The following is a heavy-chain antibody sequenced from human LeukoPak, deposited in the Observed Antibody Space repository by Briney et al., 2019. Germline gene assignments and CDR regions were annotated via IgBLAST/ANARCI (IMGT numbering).Heavy chain of an antibody. J-gene: IGHJ3*02. CDR1: GGTFSSYA. D-gene: IGHD2/OR15-2a*01. CDR3: AKGDHVRIYTQSHFDI. Sequence: GSSVKVSCKASGGTFSSYAISWVRQAPGQGLEWMGGIIPIFGTANYAQKFQGRVTITADKSTSTAYMELSSLRSEDTALYYCAKGDHVRIYTQSHFDIWGQGTMVTVSS. CDR2: IIPIFGTA. V-gene: IGHV1-69*06.